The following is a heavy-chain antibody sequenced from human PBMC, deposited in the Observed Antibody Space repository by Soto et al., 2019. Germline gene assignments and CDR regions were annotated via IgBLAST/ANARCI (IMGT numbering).Heavy chain of an antibody. J-gene: IGHJ5*02. D-gene: IGHD3-22*01. V-gene: IGHV3-30-3*01. CDR2: ISYDGSNK. CDR3: ALGYYDSSGYWPS. Sequence: GGSLRLSCAASGFTFSSYAMHWGRQAPGKGLEWVAVISYDGSNKSYADSVKGRFTISRDNSKNTLYLQMNSLRAEDTAVYYCALGYYDSSGYWPSWGQGTLVTVSS. CDR1: GFTFSSYA.